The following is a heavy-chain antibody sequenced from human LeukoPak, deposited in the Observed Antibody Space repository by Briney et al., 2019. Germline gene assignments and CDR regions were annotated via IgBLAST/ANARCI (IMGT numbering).Heavy chain of an antibody. V-gene: IGHV1-2*06. CDR1: GYTFTGYY. Sequence: ASVKVSCKASGYTFTGYYMHWVRQAPGQGLEWMGRINPNSGGTNYAQKFQGRVTMTRDTSISTAYMELSRLRSDDTAVYYCAILGFGGREGSFDYWGQGTLVTVSS. CDR2: INPNSGGT. J-gene: IGHJ4*02. CDR3: AILGFGGREGSFDY. D-gene: IGHD3-10*01.